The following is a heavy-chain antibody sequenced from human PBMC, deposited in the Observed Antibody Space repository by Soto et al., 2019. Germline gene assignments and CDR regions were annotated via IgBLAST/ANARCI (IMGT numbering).Heavy chain of an antibody. CDR3: ARESVDVAGRPWVDY. V-gene: IGHV3-33*01. Sequence: QVQLVESGGGVVQPGRSLRLSCAASGFTFSSYGMHWVRQAPGKGLEWVAVIWYDGSNKYYADSVKGRFTISRDNSKNTLYLQMNSLRAEDTAVYYCARESVDVAGRPWVDYWGQGTLVTVSS. D-gene: IGHD3-10*01. CDR1: GFTFSSYG. CDR2: IWYDGSNK. J-gene: IGHJ4*02.